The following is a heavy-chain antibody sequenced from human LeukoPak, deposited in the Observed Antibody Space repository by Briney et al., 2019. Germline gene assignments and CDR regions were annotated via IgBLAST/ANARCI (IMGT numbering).Heavy chain of an antibody. CDR3: AKPPGHCSSTSCSTDY. CDR2: ISGSGGST. CDR1: GFTFSSYA. Sequence: GSLRLSCAASGFTFSSYAMSWVRQAPGKGLEWVSAISGSGGSTYYADSVKGRFTISRDNSKNTLYLQMNSLRAEDTAVYYCAKPPGHCSSTSCSTDYWGQGTLVTVSS. V-gene: IGHV3-23*01. D-gene: IGHD2-2*01. J-gene: IGHJ4*02.